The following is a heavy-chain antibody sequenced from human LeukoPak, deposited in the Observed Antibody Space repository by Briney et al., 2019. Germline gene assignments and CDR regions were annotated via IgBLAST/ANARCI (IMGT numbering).Heavy chain of an antibody. CDR2: INPHKTNT. CDR3: ARDADGDYLFDY. CDR1: GYTFSAYG. J-gene: IGHJ4*02. D-gene: IGHD4-17*01. Sequence: ASVKVSCKASGYTFSAYGINWVRLAPGQGLEWMASINPHKTNTLYAQKFQGRVTLTTDTSTSTAYMELSRLRSDDTAVYYCARDADGDYLFDYWGQGTLVTVSS. V-gene: IGHV1-18*01.